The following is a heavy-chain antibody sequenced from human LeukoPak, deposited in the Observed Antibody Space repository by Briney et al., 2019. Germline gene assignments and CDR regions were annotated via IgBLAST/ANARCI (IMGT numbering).Heavy chain of an antibody. J-gene: IGHJ4*02. CDR3: AREVATYYYDSSGYYVY. V-gene: IGHV1-18*01. D-gene: IGHD3-22*01. CDR1: GYTFTSYG. Sequence: ASVTVSCKASGYTFTSYGISWVRQAPGQGLEWMGWISAYNGNTNYAQKLQGRVTMTTDTSTSTAYMELRSLRSDDTAVYYCAREVATYYYDSSGYYVYWGQGTLVTVSS. CDR2: ISAYNGNT.